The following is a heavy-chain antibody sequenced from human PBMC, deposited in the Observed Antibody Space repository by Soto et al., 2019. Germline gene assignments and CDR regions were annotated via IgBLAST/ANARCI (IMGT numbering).Heavy chain of an antibody. CDR2: ISSGSSNI. Sequence: EVQLVESGGCLVQPGGSLTLSCAGSGFAFRSYNMNWVRQPPGKGLEWVASISSGSSNIYYADSVKGRFTISRDNAKDSLYLQMDSLRAEDSAVYYCASATLVAGTFDFWGQGTLLTVSS. J-gene: IGHJ4*02. D-gene: IGHD1-7*01. V-gene: IGHV3-21*01. CDR1: GFAFRSYN. CDR3: ASATLVAGTFDF.